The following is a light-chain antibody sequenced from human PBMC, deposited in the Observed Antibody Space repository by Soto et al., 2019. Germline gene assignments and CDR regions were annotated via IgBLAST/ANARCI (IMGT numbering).Light chain of an antibody. CDR3: QQYNNKSPIT. Sequence: EIGQTKSPPTLPVLHGDGATLSCRASQSVNSNLAWYQQKPGQAPRLLIYGASTRATGIPARFSGSGSGTEFTLTISSLQSEDYAVYYCQQYNNKSPITFGRGTRLEI. CDR1: QSVNSN. V-gene: IGKV3-15*01. CDR2: GAS. J-gene: IGKJ5*01.